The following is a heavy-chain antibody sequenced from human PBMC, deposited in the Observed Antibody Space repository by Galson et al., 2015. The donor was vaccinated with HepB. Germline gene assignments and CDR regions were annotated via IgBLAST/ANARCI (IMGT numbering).Heavy chain of an antibody. J-gene: IGHJ4*02. V-gene: IGHV3-23*01. CDR2: ISGSGGST. CDR1: GFTFSSYA. CDR3: AKGTYYYDSSGYYDY. D-gene: IGHD3-22*01. Sequence: SLRLSCAASGFTFSSYAMSWVRQAPGKGLEWVSAISGSGGSTYYADSVKGRFTISRDNSKNTLYLQMNSLRAEDTAVYYCAKGTYYYDSSGYYDYWGQGTLVTVSS.